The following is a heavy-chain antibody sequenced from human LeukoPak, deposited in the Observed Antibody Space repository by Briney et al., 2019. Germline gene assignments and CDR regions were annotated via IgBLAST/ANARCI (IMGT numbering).Heavy chain of an antibody. D-gene: IGHD3-10*01. CDR1: GGSFSGYY. V-gene: IGHV4-34*01. J-gene: IGHJ4*02. CDR3: ARSTPITMVRGVTVDY. CDR2: INHSGST. Sequence: SETLSLTCAVHGGSFSGYYWSWIRQPPGKGLEWIGEINHSGSTNYNPSLKSRVTISVDTSKNQFSLKLSSVTAADTAVYYCARSTPITMVRGVTVDYWGQGTLVTVSS.